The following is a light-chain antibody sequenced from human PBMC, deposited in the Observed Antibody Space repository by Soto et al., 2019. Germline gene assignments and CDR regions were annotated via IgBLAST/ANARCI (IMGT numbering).Light chain of an antibody. CDR1: QSLLHGNGYNY. J-gene: IGKJ4*01. CDR2: LGS. CDR3: MQALQTPLT. Sequence: DIVMTQSPLSLPVTPGEPASISCRSSQSLLHGNGYNYLDWYLQKPGQSPQLLIYLGSNRASGVPDRFSGSGSGTAFTLKISRVEAEDVGVYYCMQALQTPLTFGGGTKVEIK. V-gene: IGKV2-28*01.